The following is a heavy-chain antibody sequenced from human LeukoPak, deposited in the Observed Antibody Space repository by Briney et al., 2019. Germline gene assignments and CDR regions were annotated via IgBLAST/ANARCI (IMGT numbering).Heavy chain of an antibody. V-gene: IGHV3-15*01. CDR3: TTDHDSNGYYYTYVS. CDR2: IKRKRDGGAT. Sequence: GGSLRLSCAASGFSFSNAWMNWVRQAPGKGLEWVGRIKRKRDGGATDYAAPVKGRFTISRDDSKNTLYLQMNSLKTEDTAVYYCTTDHDSNGYYYTYVSWGQGTLVTVSS. J-gene: IGHJ4*02. CDR1: GFSFSNAW. D-gene: IGHD3-22*01.